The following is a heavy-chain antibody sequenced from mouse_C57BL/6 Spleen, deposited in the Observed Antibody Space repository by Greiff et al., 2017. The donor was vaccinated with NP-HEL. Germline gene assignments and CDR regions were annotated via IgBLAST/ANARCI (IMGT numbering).Heavy chain of an antibody. CDR3: ARSGLRQYYFDY. CDR1: GYTFTSYW. D-gene: IGHD2-4*01. J-gene: IGHJ2*01. Sequence: QVQLKQSGAELVKPGASVKLSCKASGYTFTSYWMHWVKQRPGQGLEWIGMIHPNSGSTNYNEKFKSKATLTVDKSSSTAYMQLSSLTSEDSAVYYCARSGLRQYYFDYWGQGTTLTVSS. V-gene: IGHV1-64*01. CDR2: IHPNSGST.